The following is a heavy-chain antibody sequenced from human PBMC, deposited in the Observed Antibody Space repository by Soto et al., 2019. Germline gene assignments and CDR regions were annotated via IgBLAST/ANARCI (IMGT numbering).Heavy chain of an antibody. D-gene: IGHD4-17*01. CDR1: GGSFSGYY. V-gene: IGHV4-34*01. CDR2: INHSGST. Sequence: QVQLQQWGAGLLKPSETLSLTCAVYGGSFSGYYWSWIRQPPGKGLEWIGEINHSGSTNYNPSLKSRVTISVDTSKSQFALKLSSVTAADTAVYYCASPTVTSAFDIWGQGTMVTVSS. CDR3: ASPTVTSAFDI. J-gene: IGHJ3*02.